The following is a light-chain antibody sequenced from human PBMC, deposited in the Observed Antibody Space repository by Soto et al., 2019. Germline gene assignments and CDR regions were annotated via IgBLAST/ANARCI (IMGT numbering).Light chain of an antibody. CDR2: AAS. J-gene: IGKJ5*01. CDR3: QQRNNWPPGIT. CDR1: QNISVY. V-gene: IGKV3-11*01. Sequence: VVSTQSTATLSFSPCEIATLSCSAIQNISVYLSCYRQRPGQAPRLLIYAASNGATGIPARFSGSGSGTDFTLTISSLEPEDFAVYYCQQRNNWPPGITFGQGTRLEIK.